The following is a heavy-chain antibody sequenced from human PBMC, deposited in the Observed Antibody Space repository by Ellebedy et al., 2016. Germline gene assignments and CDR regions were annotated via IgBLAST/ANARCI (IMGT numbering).Heavy chain of an antibody. D-gene: IGHD6-6*01. CDR1: GFTFSSYA. J-gene: IGHJ5*02. CDR2: ISGSGGST. V-gene: IGHV3-23*01. CDR3: AKDLKYSSSSGWFDP. Sequence: GGSLRLSXAASGFTFSSYAMSWVRQAPGKGLEWVSAISGSGGSTYYADSVKGRFTISRDNSKNTLYLQMNSLRAEDTAVYYCAKDLKYSSSSGWFDPWGQGTLVTVSS.